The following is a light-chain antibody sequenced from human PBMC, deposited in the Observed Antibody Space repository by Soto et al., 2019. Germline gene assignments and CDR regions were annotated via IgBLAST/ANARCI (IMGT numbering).Light chain of an antibody. Sequence: DIQMTQSPSSLSASVGDRVTITCQARQNINNYLNWYQQKPGRAPKLLIYDASNLEAGVPSRFRGSGSGTDFTFTINRLPPEDIATYYCQQYENLPTFGPGTRLEI. CDR3: QQYENLPT. CDR1: QNINNY. V-gene: IGKV1-33*01. J-gene: IGKJ5*01. CDR2: DAS.